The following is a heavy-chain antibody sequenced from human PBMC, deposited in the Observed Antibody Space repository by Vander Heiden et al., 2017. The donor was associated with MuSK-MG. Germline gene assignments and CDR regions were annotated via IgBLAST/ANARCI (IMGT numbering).Heavy chain of an antibody. V-gene: IGHV4-34*01. CDR3: ARKIFAFRSSRGRCHSSWFDP. CDR1: GGSFSGYY. CDR2: INHSGST. Sequence: QVQLQQWGAGMLKPSETLSRTCAVYGGSFSGYYWSWIRQPPGKGLEWIGEINHSGSTNYNPSLQSRVTIAVDTSKNQFSLKLSAVTAADTAVYYCARKIFAFRSSRGRCHSSWFDPWGQGTMVTVSS. D-gene: IGHD2-15*01. J-gene: IGHJ5*02.